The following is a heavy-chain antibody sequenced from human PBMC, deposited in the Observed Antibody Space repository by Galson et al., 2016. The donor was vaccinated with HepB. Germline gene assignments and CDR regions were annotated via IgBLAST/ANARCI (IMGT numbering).Heavy chain of an antibody. D-gene: IGHD4/OR15-4a*01. Sequence: SGAEVKKPGESLKISCKGSGYTFSTDWIGWVRQLPGKGLEWMGVIYPHDPDTRNSPSFQGQVTISADKSVSTAYLQWSILKASDTAMYFCARRGGATYGDWGQGTLVTVSS. V-gene: IGHV5-51*01. J-gene: IGHJ4*02. CDR3: ARRGGATYGD. CDR1: GYTFSTDW. CDR2: IYPHDPDT.